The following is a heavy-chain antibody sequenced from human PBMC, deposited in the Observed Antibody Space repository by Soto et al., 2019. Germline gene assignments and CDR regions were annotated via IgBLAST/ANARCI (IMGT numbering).Heavy chain of an antibody. CDR3: AKDKDWSGFYGMDV. J-gene: IGHJ6*02. V-gene: IGHV3-23*01. CDR2: SNGGSTT. CDR1: GFTFSSYA. Sequence: EVQLLESGGGLVQPGGSLRLSCAASGFTFSSYAMSWVRQDPGKGLEWVTASNGGSTTYYSDAVKGRFTISRDNSKNTLYLQMNSLRAEDTAVYYCAKDKDWSGFYGMDVWGQGTTVTVSS. D-gene: IGHD3-3*01.